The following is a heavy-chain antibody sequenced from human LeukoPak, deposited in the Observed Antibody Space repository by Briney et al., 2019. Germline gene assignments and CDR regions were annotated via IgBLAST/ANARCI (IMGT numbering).Heavy chain of an antibody. V-gene: IGHV4-59*01. D-gene: IGHD6-13*01. Sequence: PSETLSLTCTVSGASITSYYWSWIRQPRGKGLEWIGYIYYSGSTNYNPSLNSRVTISADTSKNQFSLKLSSVTAADTAVYYCARNIAGIAAAGIDYWGQGTLVTVSS. J-gene: IGHJ4*02. CDR3: ARNIAGIAAAGIDY. CDR2: IYYSGST. CDR1: GASITSYY.